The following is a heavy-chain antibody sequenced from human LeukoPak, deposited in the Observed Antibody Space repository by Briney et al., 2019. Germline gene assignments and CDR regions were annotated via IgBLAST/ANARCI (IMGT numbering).Heavy chain of an antibody. Sequence: NPSETLSLTCTVSGGSISSYYWSWIRQPPGKGLEWIGDIYYSGSTNYNPSLKSRVTISVDTSKNQFSLKLSSETAADTAVYYCARTTGYSSPGDIWGQGTMVTVSS. CDR3: ARTTGYSSPGDI. V-gene: IGHV4-59*08. CDR1: GGSISSYY. J-gene: IGHJ3*02. D-gene: IGHD6-19*01. CDR2: IYYSGST.